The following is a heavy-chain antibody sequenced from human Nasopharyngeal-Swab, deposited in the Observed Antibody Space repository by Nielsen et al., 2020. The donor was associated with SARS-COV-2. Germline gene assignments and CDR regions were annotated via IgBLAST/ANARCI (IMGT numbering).Heavy chain of an antibody. CDR3: ARSSPLTIFGVVDY. CDR1: GGSISSSSYY. Sequence: SETLSLTCTVSGGSISSSSYYWGWIRQPPGKGLEWIGSIYYSGSTYYNPSLKSRVTISVDTSKNQFSLKLSSVTAADTAVYYCARSSPLTIFGVVDYWGQGTLVTVSS. V-gene: IGHV4-39*01. D-gene: IGHD3-3*01. CDR2: IYYSGST. J-gene: IGHJ4*02.